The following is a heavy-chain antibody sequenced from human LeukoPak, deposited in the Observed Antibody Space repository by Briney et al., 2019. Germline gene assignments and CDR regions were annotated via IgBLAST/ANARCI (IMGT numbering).Heavy chain of an antibody. V-gene: IGHV3-53*01. CDR2: IYSGGST. CDR1: GFTVSSNY. J-gene: IGHJ6*03. CDR3: ARVESYGCYYYYYYMDV. Sequence: GGSLRLSCAASGFTVSSNYMSWVRQAPGKGLEWVSVIYSGGSTYYADSVKGRFTISRDNSKNTLYLQMNSLRAEDTAVYYCARVESYGCYYYYYYMDVWGKGTTVAVSS. D-gene: IGHD5-18*01.